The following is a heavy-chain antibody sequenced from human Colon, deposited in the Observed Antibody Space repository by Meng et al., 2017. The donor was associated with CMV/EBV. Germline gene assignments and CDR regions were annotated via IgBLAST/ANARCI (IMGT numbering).Heavy chain of an antibody. CDR3: ARSGSSGWIDY. V-gene: IGHV6-1*01. J-gene: IGHJ4*02. CDR2: TYYRSKWYN. CDR1: GDSVSSNSAA. Sequence: QVLLQQSGPGLVKHSGTLSLTCGISGDSVSSNSAAWNGIRQSPSRGPEWRGRTYYRSKWYNGYAVAVKSRITINPDTYKNQFSLQLNSVTPEDTAMYYCARSGSSGWIDYWGQGTLVTVSS. D-gene: IGHD6-19*01.